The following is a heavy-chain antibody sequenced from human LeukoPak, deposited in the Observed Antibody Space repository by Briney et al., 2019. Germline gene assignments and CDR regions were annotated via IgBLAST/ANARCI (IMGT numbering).Heavy chain of an antibody. CDR3: ASALAGFCSRTTCYEEDY. D-gene: IGHD2-2*01. Sequence: ASVKVSCKASGYTFTGYYMHWVRQAPGQGLEWMGSINPNSGGTNYAQKFQGRLTMTRDTSISTAYMDVTRLTSDDTTVYYCASALAGFCSRTTCYEEDYWGQGTLVTVSS. J-gene: IGHJ4*02. CDR1: GYTFTGYY. CDR2: INPNSGGT. V-gene: IGHV1-2*02.